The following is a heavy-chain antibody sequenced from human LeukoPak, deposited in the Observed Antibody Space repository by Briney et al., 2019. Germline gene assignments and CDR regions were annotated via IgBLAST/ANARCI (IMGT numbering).Heavy chain of an antibody. V-gene: IGHV4-39*07. Sequence: PSETLSLTCTVSGGSISSSYYYWGWIRQPPGKGLEWIGSIYSSGSTYYNPSLKSRVTISVDTSKNQFSLKLSSVTAAGTAVYYCARGHSGGSCQVDYWGQGTLVTVSS. CDR1: GGSISSSYYY. CDR2: IYSSGST. J-gene: IGHJ4*02. CDR3: ARGHSGGSCQVDY. D-gene: IGHD2-15*01.